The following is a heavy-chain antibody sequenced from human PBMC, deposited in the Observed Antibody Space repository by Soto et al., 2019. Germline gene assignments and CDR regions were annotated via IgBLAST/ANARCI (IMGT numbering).Heavy chain of an antibody. J-gene: IGHJ4*02. CDR3: TTGPRLWWLRNYFDY. V-gene: IGHV3-15*01. CDR1: GFTFSNAW. CDR2: IKSKTDGGTT. D-gene: IGHD5-12*01. Sequence: KSGGSLRLSCAASGFTFSNAWMIWVRQAPGKGLEWVGRIKSKTDGGTTDYAAPVKGRFTISRDDSKNTLYLQMNSLKTEDTAVYYCTTGPRLWWLRNYFDYWGQGTLVTVSS.